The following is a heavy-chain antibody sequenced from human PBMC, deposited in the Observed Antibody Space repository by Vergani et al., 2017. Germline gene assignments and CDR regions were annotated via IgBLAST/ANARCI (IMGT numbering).Heavy chain of an antibody. CDR1: GFTFTSYG. Sequence: EVQLLESGGGLVQPGESLRLSCTVSGFTFTSYGISWVRQAPGKGLEWVSGISASGGSTYYTDSVKGRLFISRDISKNTLYLQMSSLSADDTAFYYCAKDRPRDWETPLFLFDYWGQGTLVAVSS. CDR3: AKDRPRDWETPLFLFDY. CDR2: ISASGGST. J-gene: IGHJ4*02. V-gene: IGHV3-23*01. D-gene: IGHD1-26*01.